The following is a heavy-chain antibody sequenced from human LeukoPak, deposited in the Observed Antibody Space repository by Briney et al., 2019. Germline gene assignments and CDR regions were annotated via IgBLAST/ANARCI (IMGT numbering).Heavy chain of an antibody. CDR2: IYRGGNT. CDR3: ARDYYGSGNYALDV. D-gene: IGHD3-10*01. Sequence: GGSLRLSCAASGFSVSDNYMNWVRQAPGKGLEWVSVIYRGGNTYYADSVKGRFTISRDTSKNTLYLQMNSLRAEDMAVYYCARDYYGSGNYALDVWGQGTTVTVSS. CDR1: GFSVSDNY. V-gene: IGHV3-53*01. J-gene: IGHJ6*02.